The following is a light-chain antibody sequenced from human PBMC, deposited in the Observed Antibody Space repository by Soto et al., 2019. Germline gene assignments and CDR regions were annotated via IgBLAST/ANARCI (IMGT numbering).Light chain of an antibody. CDR3: QTWGSGSQGV. CDR2: LNSDGSH. V-gene: IGLV4-69*01. Sequence: QLVLTQSPSASASLGASVKLTCTRSSGHSSYAIAWHQQQPDKGPPYLMKLNSDGSHSKGDGIPDRFSGSRSGAERYLTISRLQSEDEADYYCQTWGSGSQGVFGTGTKVTVL. J-gene: IGLJ1*01. CDR1: SGHSSYA.